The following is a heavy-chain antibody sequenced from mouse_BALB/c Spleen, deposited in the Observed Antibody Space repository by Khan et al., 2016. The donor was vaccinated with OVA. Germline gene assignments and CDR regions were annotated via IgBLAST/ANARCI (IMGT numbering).Heavy chain of an antibody. D-gene: IGHD1-1*01. J-gene: IGHJ4*01. Sequence: QVQLQQSGAELVRPGVSVKISCKGSGYTFTHYAMHWVKQSHAKSLEWIGVISTNYVDATYNQKFKGKATMTVDKSSSTAYMELARLTSEDSAIYYCARDGEITTVGLDYWGQGTSVTVSS. CDR1: GYTFTHYA. CDR2: ISTNYVDA. V-gene: IGHV1S137*01. CDR3: ARDGEITTVGLDY.